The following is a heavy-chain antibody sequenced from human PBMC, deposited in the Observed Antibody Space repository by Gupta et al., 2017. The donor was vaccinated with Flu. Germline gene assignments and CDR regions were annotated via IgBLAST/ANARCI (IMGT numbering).Heavy chain of an antibody. Sequence: AWFSSIGGGADHTCYADSVKGRFTISRDTSKSAVYLQMDSLRADDSAIYYCARSLSPSYYNFWSGPIECFDPWGQGTLVTVSS. J-gene: IGHJ5*02. CDR2: IGGGADHT. D-gene: IGHD3-3*01. CDR3: ARSLSPSYYNFWSGPIECFDP. V-gene: IGHV3-23*01.